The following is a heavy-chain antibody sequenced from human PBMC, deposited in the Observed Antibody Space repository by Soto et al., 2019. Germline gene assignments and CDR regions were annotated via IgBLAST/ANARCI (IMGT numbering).Heavy chain of an antibody. D-gene: IGHD2-8*01. CDR2: ISMSGSYK. CDR3: ASRGHCSNGQCHPFDY. Sequence: GSLRLSCVGSDFSLSGFYMSWVRQAPGKGLEWLSFISMSGSYKTYAASVEGRFTISRDNVKNILYLQMDSLGVEDTAVYYCASRGHCSNGQCHPFDYWGQGTQVTVSS. J-gene: IGHJ4*02. V-gene: IGHV3-11*06. CDR1: DFSLSGFY.